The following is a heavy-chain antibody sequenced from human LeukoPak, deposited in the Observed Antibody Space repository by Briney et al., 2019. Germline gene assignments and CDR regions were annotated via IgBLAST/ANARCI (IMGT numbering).Heavy chain of an antibody. CDR2: IIVGSGAT. Sequence: GASVKVSCKASGFTSTNFAVQWVRQARGQRLEWIGWIIVGSGATKCAQDFQERVTITRDLSTSTLYMELRSLTSEDTAVYYCAADLSNPRMGGSYLDSWGQGTLVTVSS. CDR3: AADLSNPRMGGSYLDS. CDR1: GFTSTNFA. J-gene: IGHJ4*02. D-gene: IGHD3-10*01. V-gene: IGHV1-58*01.